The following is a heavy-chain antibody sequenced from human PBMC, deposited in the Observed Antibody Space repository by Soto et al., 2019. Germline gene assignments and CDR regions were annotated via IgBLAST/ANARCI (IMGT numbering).Heavy chain of an antibody. CDR3: VRVLQGRTDYFDY. Sequence: VQLVESGGGLVQPGGSLRLSCAASGFTFSDHYIDWVRQAPGKGLEWVGRSRNKANSYTTEYAASVKGRFTFSRDDSKNSVYLQMDSLKIEDMGGYYCVRVLQGRTDYFDYWGQGTLVTVSS. D-gene: IGHD1-1*01. CDR1: GFTFSDHY. J-gene: IGHJ4*02. CDR2: SRNKANSYTT. V-gene: IGHV3-72*01.